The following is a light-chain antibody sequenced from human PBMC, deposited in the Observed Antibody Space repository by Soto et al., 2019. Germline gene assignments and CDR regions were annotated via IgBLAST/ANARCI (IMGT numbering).Light chain of an antibody. CDR2: EGS. CDR1: SSDVGNYNV. CDR3: CSYAGSSTWV. J-gene: IGLJ3*02. V-gene: IGLV2-23*01. Sequence: QSALTQPASVSGSPGQSITMSCTGTSSDVGNYNVVSWYQQHPGKAPKPMIYEGSKRPSGVSNRFSGSKSGNTASLTISGLQAEDEADYYCCSYAGSSTWVFGGGTKLTVL.